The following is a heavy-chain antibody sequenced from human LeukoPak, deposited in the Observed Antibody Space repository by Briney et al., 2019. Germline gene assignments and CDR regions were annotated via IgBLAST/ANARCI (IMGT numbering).Heavy chain of an antibody. CDR1: GGTFSSYA. Sequence: ASVTVSCTASGGTFSSYAISWVRQAPGQGLEWMGGIIPIFGTANYAQKFQGRVTITADESTSTAYMELSSLRSEDTAVYYCAREPIRTYYYDSSGYYLNRAFDYWGQGALVTVSS. J-gene: IGHJ4*02. CDR2: IIPIFGTA. CDR3: AREPIRTYYYDSSGYYLNRAFDY. D-gene: IGHD3-22*01. V-gene: IGHV1-69*01.